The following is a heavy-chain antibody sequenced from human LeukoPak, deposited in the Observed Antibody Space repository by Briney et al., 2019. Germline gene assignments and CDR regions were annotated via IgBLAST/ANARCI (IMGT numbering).Heavy chain of an antibody. CDR2: TYYRSRWHY. Sequence: SQTLSLTCAISGDRVSSNSAAWNWIRQSPSRGLEWLGRTYYRSRWHYDYAESVKRRITVNPDTSKNQFSLQLNSVTPEDAAVYYCARQSSTDYYYYGLDVWGQGTTVAVSS. CDR1: GDRVSSNSAA. V-gene: IGHV6-1*01. D-gene: IGHD1-1*01. CDR3: ARQSSTDYYYYGLDV. J-gene: IGHJ6*02.